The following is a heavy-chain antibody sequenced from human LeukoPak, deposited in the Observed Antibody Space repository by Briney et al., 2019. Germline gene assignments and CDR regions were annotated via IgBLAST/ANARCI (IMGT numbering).Heavy chain of an antibody. CDR1: GFTFSNAW. J-gene: IGHJ4*02. CDR2: IRYDGSNK. D-gene: IGHD3-10*01. V-gene: IGHV3-30*02. CDR3: AKVRGVYYGSGSYYIDY. Sequence: PGGSLRLSCAASGFTFSNAWMSWVRQAPGKGLEWVAFIRYDGSNKYYADSVKGRFTISRDNSKNTLYLQMNSLRAEDTAAYYCAKVRGVYYGSGSYYIDYWGQGTLVTVSS.